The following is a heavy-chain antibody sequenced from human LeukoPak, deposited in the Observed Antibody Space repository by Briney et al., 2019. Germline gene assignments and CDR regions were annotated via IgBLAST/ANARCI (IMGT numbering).Heavy chain of an antibody. J-gene: IGHJ4*02. CDR3: ARASYYGSVRFDY. Sequence: SETLSLTCTVSGGSISSGGYYWSWIRQHPGKGLEWIGYIYYSGSTYYNSSLKSRVTISVDTSKNQFSLKLSSVTAADTAVYYCARASYYGSVRFDYWGQGTLVTVSS. CDR1: GGSISSGGYY. D-gene: IGHD3-10*01. CDR2: IYYSGST. V-gene: IGHV4-31*03.